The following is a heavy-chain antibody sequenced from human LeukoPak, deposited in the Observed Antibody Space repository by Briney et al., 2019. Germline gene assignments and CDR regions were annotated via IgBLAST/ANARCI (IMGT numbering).Heavy chain of an antibody. D-gene: IGHD3-10*01. CDR3: AREWGDYYGSGTQNYFDY. V-gene: IGHV1-46*01. CDR1: GYTFTSYY. CDR2: INPSGGST. Sequence: ASVNVSCTASGYTFTSYYMHWVRQAPGQGLEWMGIINPSGGSTSYAQKFQGRVTMTRDMSTSTVYMELSSLRSEDTAVYYCAREWGDYYGSGTQNYFDYWGQGTLVTVSS. J-gene: IGHJ4*02.